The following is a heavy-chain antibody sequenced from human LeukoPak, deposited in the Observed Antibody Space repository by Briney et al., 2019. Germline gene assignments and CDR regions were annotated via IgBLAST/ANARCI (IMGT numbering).Heavy chain of an antibody. V-gene: IGHV4-59*11. D-gene: IGHD6-6*01. J-gene: IGHJ4*02. CDR1: GGSIGSHY. CDR3: AREEAGRGSSPFDY. CDR2: ISYSGNT. Sequence: PSETLSLTCTVSGGSIGSHYWSWIRQPPGKGLEWIGYISYSGNTKYNPSLKSRVTISLDTSKDQFSLGLSSVTLADTAVYYCAREEAGRGSSPFDYWGQGTLVTVSS.